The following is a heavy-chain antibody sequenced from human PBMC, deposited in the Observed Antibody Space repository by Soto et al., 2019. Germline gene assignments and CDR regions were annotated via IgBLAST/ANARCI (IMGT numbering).Heavy chain of an antibody. CDR3: ARTYYFDSSGYPSDY. CDR2: ISAFNGDT. D-gene: IGHD3-22*01. CDR1: GYNFISYG. V-gene: IGHV1-18*01. Sequence: QVQLVQSGGEVKKPGASVKVACKAAGYNFISYGISWVRQAPGQGLEWMGWISAFNGDTNYPQKLQGRVTMTTDTSXNTAYMELRSLRSDDTAMYYCARTYYFDSSGYPSDYWGQGTLVTVSS. J-gene: IGHJ4*02.